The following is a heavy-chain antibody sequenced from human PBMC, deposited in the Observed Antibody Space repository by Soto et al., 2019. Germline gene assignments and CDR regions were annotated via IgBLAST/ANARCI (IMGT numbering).Heavy chain of an antibody. CDR2: IYYSGST. J-gene: IGHJ4*02. D-gene: IGHD4-17*01. CDR1: GDSISSYY. V-gene: IGHV4-59*01. CDR3: ARTPDYSGRSIPFDY. Sequence: SETLSLTCTVSGDSISSYYWSWIRQPPGKGLEWIGYIYYSGSTNYNPSLKSRVTISVDTSKNQFSLKLSSVTAADTAVYYCARTPDYSGRSIPFDYWGQGTLVTVSS.